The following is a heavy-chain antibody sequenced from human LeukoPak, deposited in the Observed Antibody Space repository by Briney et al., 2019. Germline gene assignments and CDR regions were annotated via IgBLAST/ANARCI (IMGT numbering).Heavy chain of an antibody. J-gene: IGHJ3*02. D-gene: IGHD3-22*01. CDR1: GFTFSSYE. V-gene: IGHV3-48*03. CDR3: ATQRGTDYYDSSGYFDAFDI. CDR2: ISSSGSTI. Sequence: PGGSLRLSCAASGFTFSSYEVNWVRPAPGKGLEWVSYISSSGSTIYYADSVKGRFTISRDNAKNSLYLQMNSLRAEDTAVYYCATQRGTDYYDSSGYFDAFDIWGQGTMVTVSS.